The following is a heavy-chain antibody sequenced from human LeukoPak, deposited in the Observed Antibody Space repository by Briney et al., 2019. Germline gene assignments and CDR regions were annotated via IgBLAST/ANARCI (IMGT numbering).Heavy chain of an antibody. CDR3: ARLGYTYGYAFDA. J-gene: IGHJ4*02. D-gene: IGHD5-18*01. CDR2: IYPSGST. V-gene: IGHV4-4*07. Sequence: SETLSLTCTVSGGSISSYYWSWIRQPPGKGLEWIGRIYPSGSTNYNPSLKSRVTMSLDTSKSQFSLKLSSVIAADTAVYYCARLGYTYGYAFDAWGQGTLVTVSS. CDR1: GGSISSYY.